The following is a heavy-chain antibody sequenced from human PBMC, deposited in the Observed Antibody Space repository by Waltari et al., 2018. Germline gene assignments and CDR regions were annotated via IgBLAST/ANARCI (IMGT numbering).Heavy chain of an antibody. J-gene: IGHJ3*02. Sequence: QVQLVQSGAEVKKPGASVKVSCXXSGXXFTSYYMHWVRQAPGQGLEWMGIVNPGGGSTSYAQKFQGRVTMTRDTSTSTVYMELSSLRSEDTAVYYCARDGTDYGDAFDIWGQGTMVTVSS. CDR3: ARDGTDYGDAFDI. CDR2: VNPGGGST. CDR1: GXXFTSYY. D-gene: IGHD4-17*01. V-gene: IGHV1-46*03.